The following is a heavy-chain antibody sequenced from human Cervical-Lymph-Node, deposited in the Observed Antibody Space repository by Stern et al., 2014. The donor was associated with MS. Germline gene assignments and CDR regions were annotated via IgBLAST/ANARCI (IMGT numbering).Heavy chain of an antibody. CDR1: SYTFSSYG. Sequence: QVQLMQSGADVKKPGASVKVSCKASSYTFSSYGIAWVRQAPGQGLEWMGWISGYDGDTNYAPKLQGRVTLTTDPSTRTAYMEIRSLRFDDTAVYYCARAYFDSYGLDVWGQGTTVTVSS. V-gene: IGHV1-18*04. J-gene: IGHJ6*02. CDR2: ISGYDGDT. D-gene: IGHD3-9*01. CDR3: ARAYFDSYGLDV.